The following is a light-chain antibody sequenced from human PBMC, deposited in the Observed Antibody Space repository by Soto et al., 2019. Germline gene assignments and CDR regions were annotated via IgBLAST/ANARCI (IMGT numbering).Light chain of an antibody. J-gene: IGKJ1*01. CDR1: QDISNY. CDR2: DAS. CDR3: QQYDNLPAWT. Sequence: DIQMTQSPSSLSASVGDRVTITCQASQDISNYLNWYQQKPGKAPKLLIYDASNLETGVPSRFSGSGSGTDFTFTISSLQPEDIATYYCQQYDNLPAWTFGQGTKAEIK. V-gene: IGKV1-33*01.